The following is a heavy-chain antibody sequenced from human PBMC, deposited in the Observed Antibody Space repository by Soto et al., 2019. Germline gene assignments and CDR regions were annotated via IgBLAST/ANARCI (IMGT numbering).Heavy chain of an antibody. D-gene: IGHD3-22*01. CDR3: ARVTPPYSYDLSGSTRGHNWFDP. CDR2: IIPIFGTA. J-gene: IGHJ5*02. V-gene: IGHV1-69*13. CDR1: GGTFSSGA. Sequence: SVKVSCKASGGTFSSGAISWVRQAPGQGLEWMGGIIPIFGTANYAQKFQGRVTITADESTSTAYMELSSLRSEDTAVYYCARVTPPYSYDLSGSTRGHNWFDPCGKQTLVTASS.